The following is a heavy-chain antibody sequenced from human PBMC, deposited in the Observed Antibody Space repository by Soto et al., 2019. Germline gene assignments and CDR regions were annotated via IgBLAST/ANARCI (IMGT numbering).Heavy chain of an antibody. V-gene: IGHV1-69*13. D-gene: IGHD6-19*01. CDR1: GGTFSSYA. CDR3: ASEPGIAVAGLFDY. Sequence: ASVKVSCKASGGTFSSYAISWVRQAPGQGLEWMGGIIPIFGTANYAQKFQGRVTITADESTSTAYMELSSLRSEDTVVYYCASEPGIAVAGLFDYWGQGTLVTVSS. J-gene: IGHJ4*02. CDR2: IIPIFGTA.